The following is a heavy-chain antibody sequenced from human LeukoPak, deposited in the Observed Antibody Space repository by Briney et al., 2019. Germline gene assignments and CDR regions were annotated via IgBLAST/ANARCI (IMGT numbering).Heavy chain of an antibody. J-gene: IGHJ3*02. Sequence: SETLSLTCTVSGYSISSGYYWGWIRPPPGKGLEWIGSIYHRGSTYYNPSLKSRVTISVDTSKNQFSLKLSSVTAADTAVYYCARTTGRDAFDIWGQGTMVTVSS. V-gene: IGHV4-38-2*02. CDR2: IYHRGST. CDR3: ARTTGRDAFDI. CDR1: GYSISSGYY. D-gene: IGHD1-26*01.